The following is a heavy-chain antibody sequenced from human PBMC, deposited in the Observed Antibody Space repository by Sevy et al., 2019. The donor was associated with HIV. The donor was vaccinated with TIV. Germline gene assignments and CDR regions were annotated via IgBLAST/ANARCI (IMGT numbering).Heavy chain of an antibody. CDR2: ICYDGSNK. CDR1: GFTFSSYG. J-gene: IGHJ4*02. D-gene: IGHD6-19*01. CDR3: AREGIAVAGIGYYFDY. Sequence: GGSLRLSCAASGFTFSSYGMHWVRQAPGKGLEWVAIICYDGSNKKYADSVKGRFSISRDNSKNTLYLQMNSLRAEDTAVYYCAREGIAVAGIGYYFDYWGQGTLVTVSS. V-gene: IGHV3-33*01.